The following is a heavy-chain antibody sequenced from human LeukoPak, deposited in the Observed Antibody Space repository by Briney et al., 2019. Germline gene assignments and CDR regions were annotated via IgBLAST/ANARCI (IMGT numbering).Heavy chain of an antibody. CDR1: GFPFSNAW. CDR3: TTLSGGSHF. J-gene: IGHJ4*01. Sequence: GGSLRLSCAASGFPFSNAWMSWVPQAPGKGLEWVGRIKSKTDGGTTDYATPVKGKFPIPRDDSNNTPNLHMRSLKAEPPAVYCCTTLSGGSHFWGQGTPVTVSS. V-gene: IGHV3-15*01. CDR2: IKSKTDGGTT. D-gene: IGHD2-15*01.